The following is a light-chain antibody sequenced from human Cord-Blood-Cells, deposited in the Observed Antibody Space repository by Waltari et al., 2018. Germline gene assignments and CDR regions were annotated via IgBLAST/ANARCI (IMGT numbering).Light chain of an antibody. V-gene: IGKV4-1*01. CDR2: WAS. Sequence: DIVMTQSPDSLAVSLGERATINCKSSQSVLYSSNNKNYLAWYQQKPGQPPKLLIYWASTRESGVPDRCSGSGSGTDFTLTISSLQAEDVAGYYCQQYYSTPMYTFGQGTKLEIK. J-gene: IGKJ2*01. CDR1: QSVLYSSNNKNY. CDR3: QQYYSTPMYT.